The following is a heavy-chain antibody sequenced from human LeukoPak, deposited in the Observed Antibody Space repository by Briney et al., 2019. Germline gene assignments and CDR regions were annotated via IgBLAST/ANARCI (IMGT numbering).Heavy chain of an antibody. CDR2: ITYDGSNK. J-gene: IGHJ4*02. V-gene: IGHV3-30*18. CDR1: GFTFSSYG. D-gene: IGHD2-2*01. CDR3: AKENCSSTSCYLDGYSSSWVY. Sequence: GGSLRLSCAASGFTFSSYGMHWVRQAPGKGLEWVAVITYDGSNKYYADSVKGRFTISRDNSKNTLYLQMNSLRAEDTAVYYCAKENCSSTSCYLDGYSSSWVYWGQGTLVTVSS.